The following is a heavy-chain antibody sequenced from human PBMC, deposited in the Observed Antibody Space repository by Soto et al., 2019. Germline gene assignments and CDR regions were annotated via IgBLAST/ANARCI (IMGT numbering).Heavy chain of an antibody. J-gene: IGHJ4*02. CDR1: GYTFTGYY. Sequence: ASVKVSCQASGYTFTGYYMHWVRQAPGQGLEWMGWINPNSGGTKYSQKFQGRVTITRDTSASTAYMELSSLRSEDTAVYYCARDRAPVEGPNYYFDYWGQGTLVTVSS. CDR3: ARDRAPVEGPNYYFDY. V-gene: IGHV1-2*02. CDR2: INPNSGGT.